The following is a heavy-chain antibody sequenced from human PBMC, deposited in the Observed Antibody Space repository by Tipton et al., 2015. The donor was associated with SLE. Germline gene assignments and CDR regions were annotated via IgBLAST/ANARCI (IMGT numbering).Heavy chain of an antibody. D-gene: IGHD3-9*01. CDR2: LFHSGST. V-gene: IGHV4-38-2*02. CDR3: ASRITTFSGFDY. CDR1: GYSMSSGYY. J-gene: IGHJ4*02. Sequence: GLVKPSETLSLTCSVSGYSMSSGYYWGWIRQPPGKGLEWIGSLFHSGSTYYNPSLKSRVTISVDTSKIQFSLKVSSVTAADTAIYYCASRITTFSGFDYWGKGTLVTVPS.